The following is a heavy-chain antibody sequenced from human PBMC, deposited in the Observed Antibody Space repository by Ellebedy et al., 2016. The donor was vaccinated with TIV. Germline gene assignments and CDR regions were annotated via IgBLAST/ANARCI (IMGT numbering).Heavy chain of an antibody. V-gene: IGHV3-11*01. J-gene: IGHJ5*02. CDR1: KFAVSYNY. D-gene: IGHD6-13*01. CDR3: ARDVRFIDQQHNWFDP. Sequence: GGSLRLSCAASKFAVSYNYMNWVRQAPGKGLEWVSYISSSGSPIYYADSVKGRFTIFRDNAKNSLYLQMNSLRAEDTAVYYCARDVRFIDQQHNWFDPWGQGTLVTVSS. CDR2: ISSSGSPI.